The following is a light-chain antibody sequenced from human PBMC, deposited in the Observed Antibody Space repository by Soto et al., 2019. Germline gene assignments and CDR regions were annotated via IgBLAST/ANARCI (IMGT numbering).Light chain of an antibody. J-gene: IGLJ1*01. CDR1: SSDVGGYNY. Sequence: QSALTQPASVSGSPGQSITISCTGTSSDVGGYNYVSWYQQHPGKAPKVMIYEVSNRPSGVSNRFSGSKSGNTASLTISGLQAEDEAAYYCSSYTSSSTYVFGPVTMV. CDR3: SSYTSSSTYV. V-gene: IGLV2-14*01. CDR2: EVS.